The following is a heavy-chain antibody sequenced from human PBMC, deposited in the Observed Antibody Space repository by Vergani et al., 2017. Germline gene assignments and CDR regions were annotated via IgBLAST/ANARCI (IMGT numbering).Heavy chain of an antibody. V-gene: IGHV3-15*04. Sequence: EGQLVESGGGLVKPGGSLRLSCAASGFIFKDIWMTWVRQAPGKGLEWVGRIEGKTGGATVDYAAGVKGRFTISRDDSKNTVYLQINSLRAEDTAFYYCADLYGDDGFSPFWGQGTLVTVSS. CDR2: IEGKTGGATV. J-gene: IGHJ4*02. D-gene: IGHD2-21*01. CDR3: ADLYGDDGFSPF. CDR1: GFIFKDIW.